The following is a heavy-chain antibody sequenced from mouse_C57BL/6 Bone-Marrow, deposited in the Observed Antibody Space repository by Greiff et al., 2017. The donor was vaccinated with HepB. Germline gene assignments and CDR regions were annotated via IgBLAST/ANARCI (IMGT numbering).Heavy chain of an antibody. Sequence: GGGLVQPKGSLTLSCAASGFSFNTYAMNWVRQAPGKGLEWVARIRSKSNNYATYYAESVKDRFTISRDDSESMLYLQMNNLKTEDTAMYYCVRPSQGYFDVWGTGTTVTVSS. CDR2: IRSKSNNYAT. CDR3: VRPSQGYFDV. CDR1: GFSFNTYA. J-gene: IGHJ1*03. V-gene: IGHV10-1*01.